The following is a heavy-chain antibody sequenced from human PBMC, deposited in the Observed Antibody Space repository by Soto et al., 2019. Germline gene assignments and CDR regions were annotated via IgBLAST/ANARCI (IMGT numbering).Heavy chain of an antibody. CDR3: ATSFGSGSRAFDY. CDR1: GDTFNFYT. D-gene: IGHD3-10*01. J-gene: IGHJ4*02. CDR2: FNPILSFS. Sequence: QVQLVQSGAEVKKPGSSVKVYCKASGDTFNFYTINWVRQAPGLGLEWMGRFNPILSFSNSAMKFQGRVTLTADKSTSTAYMVLSSLRSEDTAIYYWATSFGSGSRAFDYWGQGALVTVSS. V-gene: IGHV1-69*02.